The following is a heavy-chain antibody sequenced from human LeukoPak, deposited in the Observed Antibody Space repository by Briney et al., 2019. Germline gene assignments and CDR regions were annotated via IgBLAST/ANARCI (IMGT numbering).Heavy chain of an antibody. J-gene: IGHJ4*02. CDR3: ARGSGDWTYYFDY. Sequence: SEALSLTCTVSGYSISSGYLWGWIRQPPGKGLEWIGSTYHGGTTYSNPSLKSRVIISEDTSKNQFSLKLSSVTAADTAVYYCARGSGDWTYYFDYWGQGTLVTVSS. D-gene: IGHD2-21*02. V-gene: IGHV4-38-2*02. CDR1: GYSISSGYL. CDR2: TYHGGTT.